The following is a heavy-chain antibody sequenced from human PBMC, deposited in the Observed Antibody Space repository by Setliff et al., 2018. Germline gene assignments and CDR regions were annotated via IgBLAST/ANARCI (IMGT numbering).Heavy chain of an antibody. V-gene: IGHV7-4-1*02. CDR1: GYTFTVYT. CDR3: ARDPRCSSTSCWTDDAFDI. CDR2: INTYTGSP. D-gene: IGHD2-2*01. Sequence: ASVKVSCKVSGYTFTVYTMNWVRQAPGQGLEWMGWINTYTGSPTYAQGFTGRCVFSLDTSVSTAYLQISSLKAEDTAVYYCARDPRCSSTSCWTDDAFDIWGQGTMVTVSS. J-gene: IGHJ3*02.